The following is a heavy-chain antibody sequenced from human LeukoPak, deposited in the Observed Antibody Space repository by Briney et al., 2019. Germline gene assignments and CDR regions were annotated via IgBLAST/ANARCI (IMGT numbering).Heavy chain of an antibody. Sequence: GGSLRLSCAASGFTFSTYNMHWVRQPPPRGLELVSSISGTSRSTYIYYADSVKGRFTISRDNAENSLYLQMNSLRAEDTAVYYCARPSINDYGDFGYWGQGTLVTVSS. CDR2: ISGTSRSTYI. V-gene: IGHV3-21*01. CDR3: ARPSINDYGDFGY. D-gene: IGHD4-17*01. J-gene: IGHJ4*02. CDR1: GFTFSTYN.